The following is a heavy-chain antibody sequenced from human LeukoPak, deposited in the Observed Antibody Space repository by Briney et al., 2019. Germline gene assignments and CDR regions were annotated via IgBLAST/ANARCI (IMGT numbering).Heavy chain of an antibody. CDR3: AREHYGFFYDSSGYYPED. V-gene: IGHV4-31*03. J-gene: IGHJ4*02. CDR2: IYYSGST. D-gene: IGHD3-22*01. CDR1: GGSISSGGYY. Sequence: PSQTLSLTCTVSGGSISSGGYYWSWIRQHPGKGLEWIGYIYYSGSTYYNPSLKSRVTMSVDTSKNQFSLKLSSVTAADTAVYYCAREHYGFFYDSSGYYPEDWGQGTLVTVSS.